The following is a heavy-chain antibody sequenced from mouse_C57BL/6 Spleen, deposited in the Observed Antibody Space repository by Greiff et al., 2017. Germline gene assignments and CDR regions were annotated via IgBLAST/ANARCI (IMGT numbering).Heavy chain of an antibody. D-gene: IGHD3-2*02. Sequence: VQLQQSGPELVKPGASVKISCKASGYSFTDYNMNWVKQSNGKSLEWIGVINPNYGTTSYNQKFKGKATLTVDQSSSTAYMQLNSLTSEDSAVYYCTRVVAAQATYYAMDYWGQGTSVTVSS. CDR3: TRVVAAQATYYAMDY. CDR2: INPNYGTT. J-gene: IGHJ4*01. CDR1: GYSFTDYN. V-gene: IGHV1-39*01.